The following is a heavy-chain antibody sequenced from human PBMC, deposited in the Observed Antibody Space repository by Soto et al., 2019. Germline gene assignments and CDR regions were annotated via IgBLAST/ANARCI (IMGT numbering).Heavy chain of an antibody. CDR1: GFSFSNYG. V-gene: IGHV3-33*01. D-gene: IGHD6-13*01. Sequence: GGSLRLSCAASGFSFSNYGMHWVRQTPGRGLEWVAIIWLNGGNIGYAESVKGRFTVSRDDSKNMLYLQMNSLRADDTAVYYCARDISSSWRAEYFQHCGQGALVTVSS. CDR2: IWLNGGNI. CDR3: ARDISSSWRAEYFQH. J-gene: IGHJ1*01.